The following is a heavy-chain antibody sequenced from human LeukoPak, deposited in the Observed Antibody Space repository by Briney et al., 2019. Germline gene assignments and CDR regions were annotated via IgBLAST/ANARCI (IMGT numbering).Heavy chain of an antibody. J-gene: IGHJ4*02. Sequence: GGSLRLSCAASGFTFSSYAMSWVRQAPGKGLEWVSAISGSGGSTYYADSVKGRFTISRDNSKNTLYLQMNSLRAEDTAVYYCAKVVPYVVGSSWASDYWCQGTLVTVSS. CDR2: ISGSGGST. CDR1: GFTFSSYA. CDR3: AKVVPYVVGSSWASDY. D-gene: IGHD6-13*01. V-gene: IGHV3-23*01.